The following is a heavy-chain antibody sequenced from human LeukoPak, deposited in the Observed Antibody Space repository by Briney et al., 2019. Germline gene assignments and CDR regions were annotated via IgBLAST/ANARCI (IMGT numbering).Heavy chain of an antibody. Sequence: KSSETLSLTCTMSGGSNSGDYWSWIRQPAGEGLEWIGRIYPSGSTYLNPSLKSRVSMSVDMSKSQIFLEVDSVTAADTAVYYCARGYASGCYSTWGQGILVTVSS. CDR2: IYPSGST. V-gene: IGHV4-4*07. D-gene: IGHD3-10*01. CDR3: ARGYASGCYST. J-gene: IGHJ5*02. CDR1: GGSNSGDY.